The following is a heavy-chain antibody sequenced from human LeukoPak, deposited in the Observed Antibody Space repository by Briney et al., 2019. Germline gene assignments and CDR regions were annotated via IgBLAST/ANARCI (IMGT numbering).Heavy chain of an antibody. CDR3: ATKQWLAPPPDS. J-gene: IGHJ4*02. CDR1: GFTFSKYW. V-gene: IGHV3-74*01. CDR2: INTDGTVT. Sequence: QHGESLKISCAASGFTFSKYWMLWVRQAPGKGLESVSRINTDGTVTTYADSVKGRFTVSRDNADNTMFLQMNSVRDEDTAVYYCATKQWLAPPPDSWGQGTPVTVSS. D-gene: IGHD6-19*01.